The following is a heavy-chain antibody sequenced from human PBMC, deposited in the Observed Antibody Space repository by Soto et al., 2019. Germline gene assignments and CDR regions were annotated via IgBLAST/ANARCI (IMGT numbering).Heavy chain of an antibody. CDR3: VRVTYYDFWSGDEFDY. V-gene: IGHV3-66*01. J-gene: IGHJ4*02. CDR2: IYSGGST. Sequence: HPGGSLRLSCAASGFTVSSNYMSWVRQAPGKGVEWVSVIYSGGSTYYADSVKGRFTISRDNSKNTLYLQMNSLRAEDTAVYYCVRVTYYDFWSGDEFDYWGQGTVVTVSS. D-gene: IGHD3-3*01. CDR1: GFTVSSNY.